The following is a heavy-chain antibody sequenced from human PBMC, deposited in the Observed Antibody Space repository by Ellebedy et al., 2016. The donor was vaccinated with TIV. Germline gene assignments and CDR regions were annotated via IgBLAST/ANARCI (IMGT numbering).Heavy chain of an antibody. V-gene: IGHV3-7*03. CDR1: GFTFSNYW. D-gene: IGHD6-6*01. CDR3: GRLGTYVADRVLDS. Sequence: GESLKISCAASGFTFSNYWMTWVRQAPGKGPECVANIKQDGSEKYYVDSVKGRFTISRDNAKNSLNLQLNSLRVEDGAVYYCGRLGTYVADRVLDSWGQGTLVTVSS. J-gene: IGHJ5*01. CDR2: IKQDGSEK.